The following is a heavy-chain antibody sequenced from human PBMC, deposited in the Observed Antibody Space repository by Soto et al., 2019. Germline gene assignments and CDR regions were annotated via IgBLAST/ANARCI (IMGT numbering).Heavy chain of an antibody. D-gene: IGHD6-19*01. CDR2: ISAYNGNT. Sequence: ASVKVSCKASGYTFTSYGISWVRQAPGQGLEWMGWISAYNGNTNYAQKLQGRVTMTTDTSTSTAYMELRSLRSDDTAVYYCARDLAGSGWYSRQYYFAYWGQGTLVTVSS. CDR1: GYTFTSYG. J-gene: IGHJ4*02. V-gene: IGHV1-18*01. CDR3: ARDLAGSGWYSRQYYFAY.